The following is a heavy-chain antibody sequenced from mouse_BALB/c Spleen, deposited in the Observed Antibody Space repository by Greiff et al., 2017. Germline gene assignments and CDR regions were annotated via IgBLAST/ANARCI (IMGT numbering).Heavy chain of an antibody. CDR1: GYSITSDYA. J-gene: IGHJ3*01. CDR3: ARDGYVSSWFAY. V-gene: IGHV3-2*02. CDR2: ISYSGST. D-gene: IGHD2-2*01. Sequence: VQLKESGPGLVKPSQSLSLTCTVTGYSITSDYAWNWIRQFPGNKLEWMGYISYSGSTSYNPSLKSRISITRDTSKNQFFLQLNSVTTEDTATYYCARDGYVSSWFAYWGQGTLVTVSA.